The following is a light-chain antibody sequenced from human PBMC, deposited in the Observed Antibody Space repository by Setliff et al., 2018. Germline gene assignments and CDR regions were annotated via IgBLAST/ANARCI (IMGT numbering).Light chain of an antibody. CDR2: SNN. Sequence: QSALTQPPSASGTPGQRVTISCSGSSSNIGTNTVNWYQQLPGTAPKLLIYSNNQRPSGVPYRFSGSESGTSASLAISGLQSEDEADYYCAAWDDSLNGHVFGTGTKVTVL. J-gene: IGLJ1*01. V-gene: IGLV1-44*01. CDR3: AAWDDSLNGHV. CDR1: SSNIGTNT.